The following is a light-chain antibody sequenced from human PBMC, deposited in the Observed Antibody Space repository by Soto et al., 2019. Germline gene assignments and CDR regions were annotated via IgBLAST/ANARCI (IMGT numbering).Light chain of an antibody. Sequence: DVQMTQSPSAVSASVGDRVNITCRASRGISNYLAWFQQKPGKVPNRLIYTTSTLQSGVPSRFSGSRSGTEFTLTISSLQPDDIATYYCLQHNSYPRTFGGGTKVEIK. V-gene: IGKV1-17*03. CDR2: TTS. J-gene: IGKJ4*01. CDR1: RGISNY. CDR3: LQHNSYPRT.